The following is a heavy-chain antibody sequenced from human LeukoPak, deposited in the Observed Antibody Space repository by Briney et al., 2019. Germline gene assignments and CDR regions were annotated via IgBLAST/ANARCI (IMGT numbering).Heavy chain of an antibody. J-gene: IGHJ4*02. Sequence: GGSLRLSCAASGFTFSSYSMNWVRQAPGKGLEWVSSISTSSIYIYYADSMKGRFTISRDNAKNSLYLQMTSLRAEDTAVYYCAGDRTYYDRSGYPYSFADGSQGTLLTAPS. CDR3: AGDRTYYDRSGYPYSFAD. V-gene: IGHV3-21*01. CDR2: ISTSSIYI. D-gene: IGHD3-22*01. CDR1: GFTFSSYS.